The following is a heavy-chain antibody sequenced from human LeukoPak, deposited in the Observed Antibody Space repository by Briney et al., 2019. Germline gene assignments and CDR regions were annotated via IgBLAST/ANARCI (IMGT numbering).Heavy chain of an antibody. CDR1: GFTFNSYA. CDR2: ISYYGSNK. CDR3: ARDGSVVVVAANYYYYGMDV. D-gene: IGHD2-15*01. J-gene: IGHJ6*02. Sequence: GGSLRLSCAASGFTFNSYAMRWVRHAPGEGLEWVAVISYYGSNKYYADSVKGRFTIYRDNSKNTLYLQMNSLRAEDTAVYYCARDGSVVVVAANYYYYGMDVWGQGTTVTVSS. V-gene: IGHV3-30-3*01.